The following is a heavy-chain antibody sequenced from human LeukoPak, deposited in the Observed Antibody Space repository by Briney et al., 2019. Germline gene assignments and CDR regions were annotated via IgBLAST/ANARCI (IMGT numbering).Heavy chain of an antibody. CDR3: AKDRYSYGSNFDY. CDR1: GFTFSSYA. Sequence: GGSLGLSCAASGFTFSSYAMSWVRQAPGKGLEWVSAISGSGGSTYYADSVKGRFTISRDNSKNTLYLQMNSLRAEDTAVYYCAKDRYSYGSNFDYWGQGTLVTVSS. D-gene: IGHD5-18*01. J-gene: IGHJ4*02. CDR2: ISGSGGST. V-gene: IGHV3-23*01.